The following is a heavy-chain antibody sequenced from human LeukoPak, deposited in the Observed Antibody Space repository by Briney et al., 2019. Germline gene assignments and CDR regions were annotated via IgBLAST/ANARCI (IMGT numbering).Heavy chain of an antibody. V-gene: IGHV1-46*01. CDR2: INPSGGST. J-gene: IGHJ6*03. D-gene: IGHD6-13*01. CDR1: GYTFTSYY. Sequence: ASVKVSCKASGYTFTSYYMHWVRQAPGQGLEWMGIINPSGGSTSYAQKFQGRVTMTRDMSTSTVYMELSSLRSEDTAVYYCARDGEPGIAAAGKGDYYYYYYMDVWGKGTTVTVSS. CDR3: ARDGEPGIAAAGKGDYYYYYYMDV.